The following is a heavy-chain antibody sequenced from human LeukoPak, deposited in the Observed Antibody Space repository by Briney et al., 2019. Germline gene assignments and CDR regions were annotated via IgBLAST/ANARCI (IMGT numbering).Heavy chain of an antibody. CDR2: IKSRTAVGAS. CDR1: GVTFTDAW. Sequence: PVRCLSLSCAVSGVTFTDAWMSWVLESPGPELKCFGRIKSRTAVGASDNAPPLKVRFTISRDDSKNTPYLTLNLRKTEKPPMYYCTRDQTGGYNLFDYRGQGTLVTVSS. CDR3: TRDQTGGYNLFDY. D-gene: IGHD5-18*01. J-gene: IGHJ4*02. V-gene: IGHV3-15*01.